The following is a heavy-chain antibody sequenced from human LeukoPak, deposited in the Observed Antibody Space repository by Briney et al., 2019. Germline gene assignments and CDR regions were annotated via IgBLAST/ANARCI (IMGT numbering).Heavy chain of an antibody. CDR1: GDSINSGSYH. V-gene: IGHV4-39*02. CDR2: IQHSGNT. J-gene: IGHJ4*02. D-gene: IGHD2-2*03. CDR3: ARDGSH. Sequence: SETLSLTCTVSGDSINSGSYHWSWIRQPPGKGLEWIGSIQHSGNTYYNPSLKSRLTISVDTSKNQFSLKLNSVTAADTAVYYCARDGSHWGQGTLVTVSS.